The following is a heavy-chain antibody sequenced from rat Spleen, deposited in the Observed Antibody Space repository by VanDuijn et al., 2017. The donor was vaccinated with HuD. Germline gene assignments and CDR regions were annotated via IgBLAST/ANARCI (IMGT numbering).Heavy chain of an antibody. V-gene: IGHV2-6*01. J-gene: IGHJ2*01. Sequence: QVQLKESGPGLVQPSQTLSLTCTVSGFSLTSYTVSWVRQPPGKGLEWIAAISSGGSTYYNSALKSRLSISRDTSKSHVFLKMNSLKTEDTAMYLCARWYGYNYFDYWGQGVMVTVSS. D-gene: IGHD1-9*01. CDR3: ARWYGYNYFDY. CDR2: ISSGGST. CDR1: GFSLTSYT.